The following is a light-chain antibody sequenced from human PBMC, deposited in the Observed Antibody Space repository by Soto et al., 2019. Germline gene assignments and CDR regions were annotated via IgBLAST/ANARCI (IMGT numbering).Light chain of an antibody. V-gene: IGLV2-14*01. Sequence: QSALTQPASVSGSPGQSIAISCTGTSSDVGGYNYVSWYQQHPGKAPKLMIYDVNNRPSGVSNRFSGSKSDNTASLTISGLQAEDEADYYCSSYTSSSTRVFGGGTQLTVL. CDR1: SSDVGGYNY. CDR3: SSYTSSSTRV. CDR2: DVN. J-gene: IGLJ3*02.